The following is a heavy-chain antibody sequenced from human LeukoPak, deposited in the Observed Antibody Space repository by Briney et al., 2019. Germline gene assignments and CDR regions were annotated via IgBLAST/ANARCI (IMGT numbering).Heavy chain of an antibody. V-gene: IGHV4-30-4*08. CDR1: GGSISSGDYY. Sequence: PSETLSLTCTVSGGSISSGDYYWSWIRQPPGKGLEWIGYIYYSGSTYYNPSLKSRVTISVDTSKNQFSLKLSSVTAADTAVYYCARAFLATIPYYFDYWGQGTLVTVSS. J-gene: IGHJ4*02. D-gene: IGHD5-24*01. CDR2: IYYSGST. CDR3: ARAFLATIPYYFDY.